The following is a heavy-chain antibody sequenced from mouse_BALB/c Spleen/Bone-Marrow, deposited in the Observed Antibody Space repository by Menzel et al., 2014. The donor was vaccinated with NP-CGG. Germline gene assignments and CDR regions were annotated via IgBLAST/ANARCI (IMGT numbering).Heavy chain of an antibody. Sequence: EVKLMESGGGLVQPGGSLRLSCATSGFTFTDYYMSWVRQPPGKALEWLGFIRNKANGYTTEYSASVKGRFTISRDNSQSILYLQMNALRAEDSATYYCARDRAARATGYYFDYWGQGTTLTVSS. CDR2: IRNKANGYTT. CDR3: ARDRAARATGYYFDY. D-gene: IGHD3-1*01. CDR1: GFTFTDYY. V-gene: IGHV7-3*02. J-gene: IGHJ2*01.